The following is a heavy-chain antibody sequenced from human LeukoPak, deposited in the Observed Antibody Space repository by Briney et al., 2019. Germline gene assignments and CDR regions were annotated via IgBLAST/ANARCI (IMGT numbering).Heavy chain of an antibody. CDR2: ISAYNGNT. Sequence: ASVKVSCKASGYTLTSYGISWVRQAPGQGLEWMGWISAYNGNTRYAQKLQGRVTMTTDSSTSTAYMELRSLRSDDTAVYYCARHEHSSSWSPPEYFDVWGRGALVTVSS. CDR1: GYTLTSYG. CDR3: ARHEHSSSWSPPEYFDV. V-gene: IGHV1-18*01. J-gene: IGHJ2*01. D-gene: IGHD6-13*01.